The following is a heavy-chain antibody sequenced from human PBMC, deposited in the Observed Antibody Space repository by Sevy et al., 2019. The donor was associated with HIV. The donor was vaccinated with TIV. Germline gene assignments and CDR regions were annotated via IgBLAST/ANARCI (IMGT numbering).Heavy chain of an antibody. CDR1: GYTFTGYY. V-gene: IGHV1-2*02. CDR2: INPKTGGT. Sequence: ASVKVSCKASGYTFTGYYVHWLRQAPGQGLEWMGWINPKTGGTYFAKKFQDRVTMTTGTSITTAYLKLSGLRFDDTAVYYCARMGDYFDTSGYYPLKYWGQGTLVTVSS. CDR3: ARMGDYFDTSGYYPLKY. D-gene: IGHD3-22*01. J-gene: IGHJ4*02.